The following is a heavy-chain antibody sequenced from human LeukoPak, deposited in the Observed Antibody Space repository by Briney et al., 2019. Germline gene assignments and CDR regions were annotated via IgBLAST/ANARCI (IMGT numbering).Heavy chain of an antibody. J-gene: IGHJ3*02. V-gene: IGHV3-21*01. Sequence: PGGSLRLSCAASGFTFSSYSMNWVRQAPGKGLEWVSSISSSSSYIYYADSVKGRFTISGDNAKNSLYLQMNSLRAEDTAVYYCARALSYYGLTSKNAPDAFDIWGQGTMVTVSS. CDR2: ISSSSSYI. CDR3: ARALSYYGLTSKNAPDAFDI. CDR1: GFTFSSYS. D-gene: IGHD3-10*01.